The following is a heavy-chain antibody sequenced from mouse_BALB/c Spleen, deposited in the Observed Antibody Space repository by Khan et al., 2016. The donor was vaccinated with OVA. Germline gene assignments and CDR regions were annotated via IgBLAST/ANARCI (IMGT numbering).Heavy chain of an antibody. V-gene: IGHV1S132*01. CDR1: GYIFTSYW. CDR3: AREEALYYFDY. Sequence: QVRLQQSGAELVRPGASVKLSCKTSGYIFTSYWIHWVKQKSGRGLEWIARIYPGTDNTYYSEKLKDKATLTADKSSSTAYMQLSSLKSEDSAVYFCAREEALYYFDYWGQGTTLTVSS. J-gene: IGHJ2*01. CDR2: IYPGTDNT. D-gene: IGHD3-2*02.